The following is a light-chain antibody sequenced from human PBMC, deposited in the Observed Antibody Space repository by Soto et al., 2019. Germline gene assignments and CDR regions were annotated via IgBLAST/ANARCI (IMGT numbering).Light chain of an antibody. CDR1: QDISNY. Sequence: DIQMTQSPSSLSASVGDRVTITCQASQDISNYLNWYQQKPGKAPKLLIYDASNLETGVPSRFSGSGSGTDFTLTISSLQPEDVAAYYCQKYNSAPLTFGGGTKMDIK. CDR3: QKYNSAPLT. J-gene: IGKJ4*01. CDR2: DAS. V-gene: IGKV1-33*01.